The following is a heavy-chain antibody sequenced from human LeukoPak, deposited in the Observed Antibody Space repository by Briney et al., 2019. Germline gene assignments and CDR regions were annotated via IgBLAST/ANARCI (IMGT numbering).Heavy chain of an antibody. CDR1: GYTFTSYG. Sequence: ASVKVSCKASGYTFTSYGISWVRQAPGQGLEWMGWISTYNGHTNYARKVQGRVTMTTDTSTSTAYMELRSLRSDDPAVYFCAREGGRYCSGGSCYSSNGWYGGLNYWGQGTLVTVSS. CDR3: AREGGRYCSGGSCYSSNGWYGGLNY. V-gene: IGHV1-18*01. J-gene: IGHJ4*02. CDR2: ISTYNGHT. D-gene: IGHD2-15*01.